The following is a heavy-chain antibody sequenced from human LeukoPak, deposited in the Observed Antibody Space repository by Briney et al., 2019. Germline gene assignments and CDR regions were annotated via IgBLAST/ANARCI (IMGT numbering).Heavy chain of an antibody. CDR3: ARVIVPNWFDP. J-gene: IGHJ5*02. CDR2: MNPNSGNT. CDR1: GYTFTSYD. Sequence: ASVKVSCKASGYTFTSYDINWVRQATGQGLEWMGWMNPNSGNTGYAQKFQGRVTITRNTSISTAYMELSSLRSEDTAVYYCARVIVPNWFDPWGQGTLVTVSS. D-gene: IGHD3-22*01. V-gene: IGHV1-8*03.